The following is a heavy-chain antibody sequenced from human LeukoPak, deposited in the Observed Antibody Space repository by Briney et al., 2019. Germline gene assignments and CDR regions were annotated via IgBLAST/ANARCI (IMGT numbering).Heavy chain of an antibody. J-gene: IGHJ4*02. CDR2: IYPGDSDT. D-gene: IGHD1-26*01. CDR1: GYSFTTYW. Sequence: GESLKISCKGSGYSFTTYWIGWVRQMPGKGLEWMGIIYPGDSDTRYSPSFQGQVTISADKSISTAYLQWTSLKASDTPMNYCARHVHGGSYDYWGQGTLVTVSS. CDR3: ARHVHGGSYDY. V-gene: IGHV5-51*01.